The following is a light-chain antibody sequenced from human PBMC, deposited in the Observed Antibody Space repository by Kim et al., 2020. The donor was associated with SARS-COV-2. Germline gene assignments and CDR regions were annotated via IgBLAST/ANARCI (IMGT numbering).Light chain of an antibody. CDR1: QSISSY. J-gene: IGKJ3*01. V-gene: IGKV1-39*01. Sequence: SAGDRVTITCRASQSISSYLNWYQQKPGKAPKLLIYAASSLQSGVPSRFSGSGSGTDFTLTISSLQPEDFATYYCQQSYSTPRFTFGPGTKVDIK. CDR3: QQSYSTPRFT. CDR2: AAS.